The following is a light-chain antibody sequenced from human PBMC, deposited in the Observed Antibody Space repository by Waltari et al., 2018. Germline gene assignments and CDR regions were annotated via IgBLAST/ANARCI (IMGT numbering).Light chain of an antibody. V-gene: IGLV1-44*01. CDR3: AAWDDSLNEWV. J-gene: IGLJ3*02. CDR1: SSNIGSNT. Sequence: QSVLTQPPSASGTPGQRVTISCSGSSSNIGSNTLNWYQQLPETAPKLLIYSNNQRPSGFPDGFSGSKSGTSASLAISGLQSEDEADYYWAAWDDSLNEWVFGGGTKLTVL. CDR2: SNN.